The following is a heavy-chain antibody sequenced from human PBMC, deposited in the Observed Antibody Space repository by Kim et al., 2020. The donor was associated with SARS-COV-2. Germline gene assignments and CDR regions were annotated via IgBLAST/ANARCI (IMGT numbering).Heavy chain of an antibody. Sequence: KYSPSLESRLSMSLDMSKNQFSLDLSSVTAADTAVYFCARSDVNGWTFDTWGQGTLVTVSS. D-gene: IGHD6-19*01. J-gene: IGHJ4*02. CDR3: ARSDVNGWTFDT. V-gene: IGHV4-4*07.